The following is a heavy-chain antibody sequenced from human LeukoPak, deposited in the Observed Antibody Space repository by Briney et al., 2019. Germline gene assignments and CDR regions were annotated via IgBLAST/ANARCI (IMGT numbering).Heavy chain of an antibody. CDR3: AKGMWRYFDWLLYQRFDDFDY. V-gene: IGHV3-30*18. D-gene: IGHD3-9*01. Sequence: GGSLRLSCAASGFTFSSYGMHWVRQAPGKGLERVAVISYDGSNKYYADSVKGRFTISRDNSKNTLYLQMNSLRAEDTAVYYCAKGMWRYFDWLLYQRFDDFDYWGQGTLVTVSS. CDR1: GFTFSSYG. CDR2: ISYDGSNK. J-gene: IGHJ4*02.